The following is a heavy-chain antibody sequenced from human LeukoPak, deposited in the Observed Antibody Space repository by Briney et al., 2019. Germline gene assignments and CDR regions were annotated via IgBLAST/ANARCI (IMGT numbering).Heavy chain of an antibody. Sequence: GGSLRLSCAASGFTFSSYAMNWVRQAPGKGLEWVANINQDGSEKYYVDSVKGRFTISRDNAKNSLYLQMNSLRAEDTAVYYCGRAMDYWGQGTLVTVSS. V-gene: IGHV3-7*03. CDR3: GRAMDY. J-gene: IGHJ4*02. CDR1: GFTFSSYA. CDR2: INQDGSEK.